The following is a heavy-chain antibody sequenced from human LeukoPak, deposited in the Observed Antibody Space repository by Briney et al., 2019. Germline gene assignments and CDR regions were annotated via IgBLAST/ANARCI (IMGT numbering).Heavy chain of an antibody. J-gene: IGHJ4*02. CDR2: IIPIFGTA. Sequence: GASVTVSCTASGGTFSSYAISWVRQAPGQGLEWMGGIIPIFGTANYAQKFQGRVTITADESTSTAYMELSSLRSEDTAVYYCATELYYYDSSGPPAFDYWGQGTLVTVSS. V-gene: IGHV1-69*01. CDR1: GGTFSSYA. CDR3: ATELYYYDSSGPPAFDY. D-gene: IGHD3-22*01.